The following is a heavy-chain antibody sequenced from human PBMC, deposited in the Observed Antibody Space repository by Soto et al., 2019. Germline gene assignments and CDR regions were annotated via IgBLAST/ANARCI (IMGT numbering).Heavy chain of an antibody. J-gene: IGHJ4*02. CDR3: ARLQKPTTYYYDSSGYQGQSLFDY. V-gene: IGHV3-23*01. CDR1: GFTFSSYA. CDR2: ISGSGGST. Sequence: GGSLRLSCAASGFTFSSYAMSWVRQAPGKGLEWVSAISGSGGSTYYADSVKGRFTISRDNSKNTLYLQMNSLRAEDTAVYYCARLQKPTTYYYDSSGYQGQSLFDYWGQGTLVTVSS. D-gene: IGHD3-22*01.